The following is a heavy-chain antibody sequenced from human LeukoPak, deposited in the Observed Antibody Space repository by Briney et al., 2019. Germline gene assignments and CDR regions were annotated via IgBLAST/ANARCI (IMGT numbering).Heavy chain of an antibody. J-gene: IGHJ4*02. Sequence: GASVTVSCKVSGFPLGELSMYWVRQAPGKGLEWIGGFDPADVGTFYAQKFQARVTITADTSTHTFYMLVNSLRSDDTAVYYCATDPMGASYSDVHDNWGQRTLVAVSS. CDR3: ATDPMGASYSDVHDN. D-gene: IGHD6-13*01. CDR2: FDPADVGT. CDR1: GFPLGELS. V-gene: IGHV1-24*01.